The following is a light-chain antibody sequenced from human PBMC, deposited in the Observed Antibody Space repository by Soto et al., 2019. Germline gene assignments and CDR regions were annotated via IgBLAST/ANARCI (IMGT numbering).Light chain of an antibody. CDR2: GAS. Sequence: EVVVTQSPGTLALSPGERATLSCRSSQSVSSNLAWYQPRPGQAPRLXXYGASTRANGMPARFSVSGSGTELTLTVSSLLSEGFAFYHCQQYNKWPPWTFGQGTKVDIK. J-gene: IGKJ1*01. CDR3: QQYNKWPPWT. CDR1: QSVSSN. V-gene: IGKV3-15*01.